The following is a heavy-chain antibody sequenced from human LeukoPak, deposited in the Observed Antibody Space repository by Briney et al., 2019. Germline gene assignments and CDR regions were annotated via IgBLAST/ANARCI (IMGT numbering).Heavy chain of an antibody. V-gene: IGHV1-8*01. Sequence: ASVKVSCKASGYTFTSYDINWVRQATGQGLEWMGWMNPNSGNTGYAQKFQGRVTMTRNTSISTAYMELSSLRSEDTAVYYCARNGYGSGYYYYMDVWGKGTTVTISS. D-gene: IGHD3-10*01. CDR3: ARNGYGSGYYYYMDV. CDR2: MNPNSGNT. CDR1: GYTFTSYD. J-gene: IGHJ6*03.